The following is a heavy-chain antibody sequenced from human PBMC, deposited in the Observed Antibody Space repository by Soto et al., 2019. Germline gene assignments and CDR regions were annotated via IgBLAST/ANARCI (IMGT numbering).Heavy chain of an antibody. D-gene: IGHD5-12*01. J-gene: IGHJ4*02. CDR1: GGTFSSYT. CDR3: ARGGVATTDDY. CDR2: IIPILGIA. V-gene: IGHV1-69*02. Sequence: QVQLVQSGAEVKKPGSSVKVSCKASGGTFSSYTISWVRQATGQGLEWMGRIIPILGIANYAQKFQGRVTITADKSTSTAYMELSSLRSEDTAVYYCARGGVATTDDYWGQGTLVTVSS.